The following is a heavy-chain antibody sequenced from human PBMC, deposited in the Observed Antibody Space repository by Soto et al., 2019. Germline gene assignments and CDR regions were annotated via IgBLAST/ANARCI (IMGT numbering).Heavy chain of an antibody. CDR3: ARELKSGLFDY. CDR2: IIPILGIA. V-gene: IGHV1-69*04. Sequence: GASVKVSCKASGGTFSSYTISWVRQAPGQGLEWMGRIIPILGIANYAQKFQGRVTITADKSTSTAYMELSSLRSEDTAVYYCARELKSGLFDYWGQGTLVTVSS. J-gene: IGHJ4*02. CDR1: GGTFSSYT. D-gene: IGHD6-25*01.